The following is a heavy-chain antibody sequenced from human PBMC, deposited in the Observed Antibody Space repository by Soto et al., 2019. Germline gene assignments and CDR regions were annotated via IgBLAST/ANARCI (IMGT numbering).Heavy chain of an antibody. D-gene: IGHD3-10*01. CDR1: GFTFSSYA. J-gene: IGHJ6*02. Sequence: QVQLVESGGGVVQPGRSLRLSCAASGFTFSSYAMHWVRQAPGKGLEWVAVISYDGSNKYYADSVKGRFTISRDNSKNTLYLQMNSLRAEDTAVYYCARDRGDTDFGYYYGVDVWGQGTTVTVSS. V-gene: IGHV3-30-3*01. CDR2: ISYDGSNK. CDR3: ARDRGDTDFGYYYGVDV.